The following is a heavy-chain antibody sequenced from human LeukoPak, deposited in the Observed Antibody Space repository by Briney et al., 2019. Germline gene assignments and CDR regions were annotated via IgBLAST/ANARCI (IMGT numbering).Heavy chain of an antibody. CDR1: GGSISGHY. CDR3: AREQILRVAAKNFLDY. D-gene: IGHD1-26*01. J-gene: IGHJ4*02. Sequence: SETLSLTCSVSGGSISGHYWTWIRQTPGKGLEWIGNVFYTGTTNYNPSLQSRVSISVDTSSNHFSLRLSSVTAADTAVYYCAREQILRVAAKNFLDYWGQGALVTVSS. V-gene: IGHV4-59*11. CDR2: VFYTGTT.